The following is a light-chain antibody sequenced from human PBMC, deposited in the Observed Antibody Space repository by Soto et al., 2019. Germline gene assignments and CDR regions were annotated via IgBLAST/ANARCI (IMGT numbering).Light chain of an antibody. V-gene: IGKV3-15*01. CDR2: GAS. CDR1: QSVSSN. J-gene: IGKJ1*01. CDR3: QQRSNWPWT. Sequence: IVLTQSPATLSVSLGDSATLSCRASQSVSSNLAWYQQKPGQAPRLLIYGASTRATDVPARFSGSGSGTDYTLTITNLESEDFAVYYCQQRSNWPWTFGQGTKVDIK.